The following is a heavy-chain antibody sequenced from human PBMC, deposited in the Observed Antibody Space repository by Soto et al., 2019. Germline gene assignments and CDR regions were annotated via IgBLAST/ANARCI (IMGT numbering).Heavy chain of an antibody. D-gene: IGHD2-2*02. V-gene: IGHV1-69*06. CDR3: AREGRGKKAGYNGLVSLGY. J-gene: IGHJ4*02. Sequence: QVQLVQSGAEVKTPGSSLKVSCKVSGSRFSNYVISWVRQAPGHGLEWLGRIIPIFNSTKYAQSFQGRVTITEDKSTSKASLELSSLRSDDTAVYYCAREGRGKKAGYNGLVSLGYWGQGTLVTVSS. CDR2: IIPIFNST. CDR1: GSRFSNYV.